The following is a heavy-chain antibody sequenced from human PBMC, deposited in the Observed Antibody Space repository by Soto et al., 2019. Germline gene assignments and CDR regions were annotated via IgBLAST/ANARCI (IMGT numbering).Heavy chain of an antibody. Sequence: QVQLVQSGAEVKKPGASVKVSCKASGYTFTSYYMHWVRQAPGQGLEGMGIINPSGGSTSYAQKFQGGGTMNRDTSTSTVYLELSRLRSEDTAVYYCARGGFWGGYYWRGDVVTVVYGGQGTLVTVSS. D-gene: IGHD3-3*01. V-gene: IGHV1-46*01. CDR2: INPSGGST. CDR1: GYTFTSYY. J-gene: IGHJ4*02. CDR3: ARGGFWGGYYWRGDVVTVVY.